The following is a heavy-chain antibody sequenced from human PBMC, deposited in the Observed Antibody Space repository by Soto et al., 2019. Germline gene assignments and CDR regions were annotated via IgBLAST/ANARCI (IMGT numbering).Heavy chain of an antibody. CDR3: ARSQGSSTSLEIYYYYYYGMDV. Sequence: QVQLVQSGAEVQKPGSSVKVSCKASGGTFSSYAISWVRQAPGQGLEWMGGIIPISGTANYAQKFQGRVTITADESTSTVSMELSSLRSEDTAVYFCARSQGSSTSLEIYYYYYYGMDVWGQGTMVTVSS. D-gene: IGHD2-2*01. V-gene: IGHV1-69*01. J-gene: IGHJ6*02. CDR1: GGTFSSYA. CDR2: IIPISGTA.